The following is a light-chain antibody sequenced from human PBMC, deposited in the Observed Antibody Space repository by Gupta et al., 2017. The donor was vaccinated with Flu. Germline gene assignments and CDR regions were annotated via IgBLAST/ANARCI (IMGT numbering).Light chain of an antibody. V-gene: IGKV2-30*01. CDR3: MQGAHWPWA. CDR1: QGLVYRNGNTY. J-gene: IGKJ1*01. Sequence: DVVMTQSPLSLAVTLGQSASISCRSSQGLVYRNGNTYLHWFQQRPGQSPRLLIYLLTKRDCGVPDRFSGSGSGTDFTLKISRVEAEDVGVYFCMQGAHWPWAFGQGTKLEIK. CDR2: LLT.